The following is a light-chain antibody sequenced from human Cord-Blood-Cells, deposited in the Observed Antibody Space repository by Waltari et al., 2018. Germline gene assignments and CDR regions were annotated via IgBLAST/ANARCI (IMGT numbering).Light chain of an antibody. CDR1: QSVSSN. Sequence: EIVMTQSPATMSVSPGERATLSCRASQSVSSNLAWYQQKPGQAPRLLIYGASTRAAAIPARFIGSGSGTEFTLTISSLQSEDFAVYYCQQNNNWPQYTFGQGTKLDIK. J-gene: IGKJ2*01. V-gene: IGKV3-15*01. CDR2: GAS. CDR3: QQNNNWPQYT.